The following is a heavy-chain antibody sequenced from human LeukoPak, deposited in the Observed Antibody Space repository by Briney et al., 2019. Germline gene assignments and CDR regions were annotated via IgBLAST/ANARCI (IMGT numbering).Heavy chain of an antibody. J-gene: IGHJ6*03. CDR3: ARSRAAAGPYNYMDV. Sequence: SETLSLTCAVYGGSFSGYYWSWIRQPPGKGLEWIGEINHSGSTNYNPSLKSRVTISVDTSKNQFSLKLSSVTAADTAVYYCARSRAAAGPYNYMDVWGKGTTVTISS. CDR2: INHSGST. CDR1: GGSFSGYY. D-gene: IGHD6-13*01. V-gene: IGHV4-34*01.